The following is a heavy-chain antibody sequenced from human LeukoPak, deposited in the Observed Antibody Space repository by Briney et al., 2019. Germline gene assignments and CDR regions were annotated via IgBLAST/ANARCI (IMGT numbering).Heavy chain of an antibody. D-gene: IGHD3/OR15-3a*01. CDR2: TSGSI. CDR1: GASISSHY. CDR3: ARVIAIFGLDTTDFYMDV. J-gene: IGHJ6*03. Sequence: SETLSLTCAVSGASISSHYWSWIRQPPGKGLEWIVYTSGSISDNPPLKSRVAVSADPSQHQVSLSLTCVTAADTAVYYCARVIAIFGLDTTDFYMDVWAKETRVTVPS. V-gene: IGHV4-59*11.